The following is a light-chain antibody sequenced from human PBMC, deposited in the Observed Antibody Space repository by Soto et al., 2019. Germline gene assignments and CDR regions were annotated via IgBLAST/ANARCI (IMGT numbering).Light chain of an antibody. CDR3: QQRSNWPT. CDR1: QSVSSY. J-gene: IGKJ4*01. Sequence: EIVLTQSPATLSLFPGERATLSCRASQSVSSYLAWYQHKPGQAPRLLIYDASNRATGIPARFSGSGSGTDFTLTISSLEPEDFAVYYCQQRSNWPTFGGGTKVEIK. V-gene: IGKV3-11*01. CDR2: DAS.